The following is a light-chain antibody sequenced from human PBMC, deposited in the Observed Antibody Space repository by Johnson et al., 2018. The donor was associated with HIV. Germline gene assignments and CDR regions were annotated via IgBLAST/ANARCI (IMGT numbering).Light chain of an antibody. CDR3: GTWDTSLSTYV. CDR2: DNN. Sequence: QSVLTQPPSVSAAPGQKVTISCSGSSSNIGNNYVSWYQQLPVTAPKLLIYDNNKRPSGTPDRFSGSKSGTSATLGITGLQTGDEADYYCGTWDTSLSTYVFGTGTKVTVL. J-gene: IGLJ1*01. CDR1: SSNIGNNY. V-gene: IGLV1-51*01.